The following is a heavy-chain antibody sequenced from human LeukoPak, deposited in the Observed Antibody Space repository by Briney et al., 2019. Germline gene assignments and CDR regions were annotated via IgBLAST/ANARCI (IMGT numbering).Heavy chain of an antibody. CDR2: TSSSGSTI. V-gene: IGHV3-48*03. J-gene: IGHJ4*02. CDR1: GFTFSSYE. D-gene: IGHD1-26*01. Sequence: GGSLRLSCAASGFTFSSYEMNWVRQAPGKGLEWVSYTSSSGSTIYYADSVKGRFTISRDNAKNSLYLQMNSLRAEDTAVYYCAREVFGELLGMDYWGQGTLVTVSS. CDR3: AREVFGELLGMDY.